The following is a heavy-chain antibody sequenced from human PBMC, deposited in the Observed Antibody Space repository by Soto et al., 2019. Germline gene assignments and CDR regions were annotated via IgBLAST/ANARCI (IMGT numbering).Heavy chain of an antibody. CDR3: ARAQKRNIVLRTNYGMDV. CDR1: GYSFTSYW. V-gene: IGHV5-51*01. CDR2: IYPGDSDT. D-gene: IGHD2-8*01. J-gene: IGHJ6*02. Sequence: RGESLKISCQGSGYSFTSYWIGWVRQMPGKGLEWMGIIYPGDSDTRYSPSFQGQVTISADKSISTAYLQWSSLKASDTAMYYCARAQKRNIVLRTNYGMDVWGQGTAVTVSS.